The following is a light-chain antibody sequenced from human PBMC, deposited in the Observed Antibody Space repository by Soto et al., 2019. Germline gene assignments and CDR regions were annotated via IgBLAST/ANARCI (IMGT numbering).Light chain of an antibody. Sequence: EIVMTQSPATLSVSPGERATLSCRASQSVSSNLAWYQQKPGQAPRLLIYGASTRATGIPARCSGSGSGKEFTLTISSRQSEDFAVYYCQQYNNWPPWTFGQGTKVEI. J-gene: IGKJ1*01. CDR3: QQYNNWPPWT. V-gene: IGKV3-15*01. CDR1: QSVSSN. CDR2: GAS.